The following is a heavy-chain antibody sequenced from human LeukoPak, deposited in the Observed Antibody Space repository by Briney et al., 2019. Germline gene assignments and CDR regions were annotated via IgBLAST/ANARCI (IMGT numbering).Heavy chain of an antibody. J-gene: IGHJ4*02. CDR2: ISSSSSYI. V-gene: IGHV3-21*01. Sequence: KTGGSLRLSCAASGFTFSSYSMNWVRQAPGKGLEWVSSISSSSSYIYYADSVKGRFTISRDNAKNSLYLQMNSLRAEDTAVYYCARGGIAARIFDYWGQGTLVTVSS. CDR3: ARGGIAARIFDY. D-gene: IGHD6-6*01. CDR1: GFTFSSYS.